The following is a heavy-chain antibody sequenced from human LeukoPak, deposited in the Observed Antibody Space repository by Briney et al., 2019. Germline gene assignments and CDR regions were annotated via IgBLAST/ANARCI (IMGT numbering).Heavy chain of an antibody. CDR3: AKDWLYDYVWGSYRWAGAFDI. CDR1: GFTFSSYW. Sequence: PGGSLRLSCAASGFTFSSYWLHWVRQAPGKGLVWVSRINTDGTSTSYADSVKGRFTIARDNAKNTLYLQMNSLRAEDTAVYYCAKDWLYDYVWGSYRWAGAFDIWGQGTMVTVSS. D-gene: IGHD3-16*02. V-gene: IGHV3-74*01. J-gene: IGHJ3*02. CDR2: INTDGTST.